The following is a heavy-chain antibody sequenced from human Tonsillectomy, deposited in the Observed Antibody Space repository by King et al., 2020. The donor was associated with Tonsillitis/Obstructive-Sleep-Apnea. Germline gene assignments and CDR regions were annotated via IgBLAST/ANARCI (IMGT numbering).Heavy chain of an antibody. V-gene: IGHV3-23*04. CDR1: GLTFSNYA. J-gene: IGHJ4*02. D-gene: IGHD3-10*01. Sequence: VQLVESGGDLVQPGGSLRLSCAASGLTFSNYAMSWVRQAPGKGLEWVSAISGNGGSTYYADPVKGRFTISRDNSKNTLYLQMNSLRAEDTAVYYCANRNYYGSGSYFYYFDYWGQGTLVTVSS. CDR3: ANRNYYGSGSYFYYFDY. CDR2: ISGNGGST.